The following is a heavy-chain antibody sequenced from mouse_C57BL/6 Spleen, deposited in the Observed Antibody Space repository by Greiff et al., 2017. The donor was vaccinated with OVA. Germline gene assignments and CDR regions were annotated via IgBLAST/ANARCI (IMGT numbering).Heavy chain of an antibody. J-gene: IGHJ4*01. CDR1: GFNIKNTY. CDR2: IDPANGNT. D-gene: IGHD2-1*01. Sequence: VQLKQSVAELVRPGASVKLSCTASGFNIKNTYMHWVKQRPEQGLEWIGRIDPANGNTKYAPKFQDKATITADTTSNTAYLQLSSLTTEDTAIDYCALRGNYEAMDYWGQGTSVTVSS. V-gene: IGHV14-3*01. CDR3: ALRGNYEAMDY.